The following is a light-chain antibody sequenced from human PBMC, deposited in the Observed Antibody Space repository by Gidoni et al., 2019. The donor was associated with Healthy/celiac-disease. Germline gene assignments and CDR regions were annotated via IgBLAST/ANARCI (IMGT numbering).Light chain of an antibody. CDR1: QSRLNSNGYNY. CDR2: LGS. J-gene: IGKJ1*01. V-gene: IGKV2-28*01. Sequence: DIVMTKSPLSLPVTPGEPASISGRSSQSRLNSNGYNYLDWYLQKPGQSPQLLIYLGSNRASGVSDRFSGSGSGTDFTLKISRVEAEDVGVYYCMQALQTWTFGQGTKVEIK. CDR3: MQALQTWT.